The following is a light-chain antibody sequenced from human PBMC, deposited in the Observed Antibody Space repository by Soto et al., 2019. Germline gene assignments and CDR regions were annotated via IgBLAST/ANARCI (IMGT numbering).Light chain of an antibody. Sequence: DIQMTQSPSTLSASVGDRVTITCRASPSISSWLAWYQQKPGKAPKLLIYDASSLESGVPSRFSGSGSGTEFTLTISSLQPDDFATYYCQQYNSYSSTWTFGQGTKVDIK. CDR1: PSISSW. J-gene: IGKJ1*01. CDR2: DAS. CDR3: QQYNSYSSTWT. V-gene: IGKV1-5*01.